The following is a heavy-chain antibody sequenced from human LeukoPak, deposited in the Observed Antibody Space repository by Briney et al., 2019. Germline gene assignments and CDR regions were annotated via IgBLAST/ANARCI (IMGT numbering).Heavy chain of an antibody. D-gene: IGHD3-10*01. CDR1: GYTFTSYG. V-gene: IGHV1-18*01. CDR2: ISVYNGNT. J-gene: IGHJ4*02. Sequence: GASMKVSCKASGYTFTSYGIRWVRQAPGQGLEWMGWISVYNGNTKYAQKLQGRVTMTTDTSTNTAYMELRSLRADDSAVYYCARDQATMVRGVVDYWGQGTLVTVSS. CDR3: ARDQATMVRGVVDY.